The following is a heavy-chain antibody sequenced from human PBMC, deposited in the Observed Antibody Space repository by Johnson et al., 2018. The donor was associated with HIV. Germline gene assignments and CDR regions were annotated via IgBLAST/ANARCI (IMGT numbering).Heavy chain of an antibody. CDR2: ISYDGSNK. J-gene: IGHJ3*02. V-gene: IGHV3-30-3*01. CDR1: GFTFSSYA. CDR3: AKDEFKWELLHI. Sequence: VQLVESGGGLVQPGGSLRLSCAASGFTFSSYAMHWVRQAPGKGLEWVAVISYDGSNKYYADSVKGRVTISRDNSKNTLYLQMNSLRAEDTAVYYCAKDEFKWELLHIWGQGTMVTVSS. D-gene: IGHD1-26*01.